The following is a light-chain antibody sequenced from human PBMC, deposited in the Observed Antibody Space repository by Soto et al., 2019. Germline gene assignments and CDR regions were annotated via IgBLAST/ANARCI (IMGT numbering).Light chain of an antibody. Sequence: EIVMTQSPVTVSVSPGERATLSCRASQRVRNNLAWYQQKPAQAPSPLIYDASTRATGVPARFSGSGFGTEFTLTISSLQSEDFAVYFCQQYNNWPRTLTFGGGTKVEIK. V-gene: IGKV3-15*01. J-gene: IGKJ4*01. CDR1: QRVRNN. CDR3: QQYNNWPRTLT. CDR2: DAS.